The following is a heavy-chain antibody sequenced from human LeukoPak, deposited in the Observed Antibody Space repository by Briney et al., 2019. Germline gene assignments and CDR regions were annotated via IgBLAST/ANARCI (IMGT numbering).Heavy chain of an antibody. CDR1: GFTVSSNY. CDR2: IYSAGGT. V-gene: IGHV3-66*01. CDR3: AIEGGSSGSYYTSPLDY. Sequence: PGGSLRLSCAASGFTVSSNYVSWVRQAPGKGLEWVSVIYSAGGTYYADSVKGRFTISRDNSRNTLYLQMNSLRAEDTAVYYCAIEGGSSGSYYTSPLDYWGQGTLVTVSS. D-gene: IGHD3-10*01. J-gene: IGHJ4*02.